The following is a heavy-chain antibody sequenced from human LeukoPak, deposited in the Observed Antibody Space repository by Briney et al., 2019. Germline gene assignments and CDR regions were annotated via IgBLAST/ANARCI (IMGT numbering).Heavy chain of an antibody. V-gene: IGHV1-18*01. J-gene: IGHJ6*03. CDR1: GYTFTSYG. CDR3: ARLRTTDYYYYMDV. CDR2: ISAYNGNT. D-gene: IGHD4-11*01. Sequence: GASVKVSCKASGYTFTSYGISWVRQAPGQGLEWMGWISAYNGNTNYAQKLQGRVTMTTDTSTSTAYMELRSLRSDDTAVYYCARLRTTDYYYYMDVWGKGTTVTVSS.